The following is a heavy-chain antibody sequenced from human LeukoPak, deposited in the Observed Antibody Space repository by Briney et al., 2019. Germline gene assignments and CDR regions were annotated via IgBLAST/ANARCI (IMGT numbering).Heavy chain of an antibody. V-gene: IGHV3-23*01. CDR3: AKSEYCSSTSCYRSYYYGMDV. Sequence: GGSLRLSCAASRFTFSSYAMSWVRQAPGKGLEWVSAISGSGGSTYYADSVKGRFTISRDNSKNTLYLQMNSLRAEDTAVYYCAKSEYCSSTSCYRSYYYGMDVWGQGTTVTVSS. CDR2: ISGSGGST. D-gene: IGHD2-2*01. CDR1: RFTFSSYA. J-gene: IGHJ6*02.